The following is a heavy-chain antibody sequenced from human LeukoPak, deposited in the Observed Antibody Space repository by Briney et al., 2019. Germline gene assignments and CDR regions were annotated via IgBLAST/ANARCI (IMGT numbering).Heavy chain of an antibody. D-gene: IGHD3-9*01. CDR3: AKLPHGGILTGRPWFGP. Sequence: GGSLRLSCAASGFTFSSYAMSWVRQAPGKGLEWVSAISGSGGSTYYADSVKGRFTISRDNSKNTLYLQMNSLRAEYTAVYYCAKLPHGGILTGRPWFGPWGQGTLVTVSS. CDR2: ISGSGGST. J-gene: IGHJ5*02. V-gene: IGHV3-23*01. CDR1: GFTFSSYA.